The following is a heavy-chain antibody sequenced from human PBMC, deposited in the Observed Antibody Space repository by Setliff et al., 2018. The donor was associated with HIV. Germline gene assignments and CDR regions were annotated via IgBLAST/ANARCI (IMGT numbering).Heavy chain of an antibody. CDR2: ISAYNGNT. V-gene: IGHV1-18*01. CDR1: GYTFTSYG. J-gene: IGHJ4*02. Sequence: GASVKVSCKASGYTFTSYGISWVRQAPGQGLEWMGWISAYNGNTSYAQRFQGRVTMTRDTSTSTVYMELSSLRSEDTAVYYCAREHRHFDYWGQGTLVTVSS. D-gene: IGHD2-21*01. CDR3: AREHRHFDY.